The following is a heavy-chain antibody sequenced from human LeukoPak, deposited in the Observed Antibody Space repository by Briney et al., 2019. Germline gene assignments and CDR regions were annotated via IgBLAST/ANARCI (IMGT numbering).Heavy chain of an antibody. CDR1: GFTFSSYS. V-gene: IGHV3-48*04. D-gene: IGHD6-13*01. CDR3: ARDSWYGDYYYYYMDV. J-gene: IGHJ6*03. Sequence: GGSLRLSCAASGFTFSSYSMNWVRQAPGKGLEWVSYISSSSSTIYYADSVKGRFTISRDNAKNSLYLQMNSLRAEDTAVYYCARDSWYGDYYYYYMDVWGKGTTVTVSS. CDR2: ISSSSSTI.